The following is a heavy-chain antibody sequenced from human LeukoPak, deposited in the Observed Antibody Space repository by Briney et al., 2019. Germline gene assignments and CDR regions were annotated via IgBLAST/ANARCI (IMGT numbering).Heavy chain of an antibody. Sequence: PSETLSLTCTVSGGSISSYYWSWIRQPAGKGLEWIGRIYTSGSTNYNPSLKSRVTMSVDTSKNQFSLKLSSVTAADTAVYYCARGPIYGDYYYYYMDVWGKGTTVTISS. D-gene: IGHD4-17*01. CDR3: ARGPIYGDYYYYYMDV. CDR2: IYTSGST. V-gene: IGHV4-4*07. J-gene: IGHJ6*03. CDR1: GGSISSYY.